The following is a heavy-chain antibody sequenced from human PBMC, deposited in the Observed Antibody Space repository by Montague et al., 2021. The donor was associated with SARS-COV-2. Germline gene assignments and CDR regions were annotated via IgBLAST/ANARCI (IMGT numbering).Heavy chain of an antibody. V-gene: IGHV4-59*13. CDR1: GGSISSYY. CDR3: ARGFDY. CDR2: SNESGST. J-gene: IGHJ4*02. Sequence: SETLSLTCAVSGGSISSYYWSWIRQPPGKGLEWIGESNESGSTNYNPSLKSRVTISVDTSKNQFSLKLSSVTAADTAVYYCARGFDYWGQGTLVTVSS.